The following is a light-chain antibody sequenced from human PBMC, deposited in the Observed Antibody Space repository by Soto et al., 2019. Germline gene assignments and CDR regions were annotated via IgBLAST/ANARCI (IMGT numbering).Light chain of an antibody. Sequence: QSVLTQPPSASGTPGQRVTISCSGSSSNIGRNTVNWYQHLPGTAPKLLIYSNNQRPSGVPDRFSGSKSGTSASLAISGLQSEDEADYYCAAWDDSLSGAVFGGGTQLTVL. V-gene: IGLV1-44*01. CDR1: SSNIGRNT. J-gene: IGLJ7*01. CDR2: SNN. CDR3: AAWDDSLSGAV.